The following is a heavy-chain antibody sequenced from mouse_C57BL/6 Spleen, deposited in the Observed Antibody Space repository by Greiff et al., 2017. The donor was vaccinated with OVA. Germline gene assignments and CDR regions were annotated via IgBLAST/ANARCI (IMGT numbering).Heavy chain of an antibody. CDR2: IRLKSDNYAT. CDR1: GFTFSNYW. V-gene: IGHV6-3*01. Sequence: EVKVEESGGGLVQPGGSMKLSCVASGFTFSNYWMNWVRQSPEKGLEWVAQIRLKSDNYATHYAESVKGRFTISRDDSKSSVYLQMNNLRAEDTGIYYCTGGDGSSYDYAMDYWGQGTSVTVSS. CDR3: TGGDGSSYDYAMDY. J-gene: IGHJ4*01. D-gene: IGHD1-1*01.